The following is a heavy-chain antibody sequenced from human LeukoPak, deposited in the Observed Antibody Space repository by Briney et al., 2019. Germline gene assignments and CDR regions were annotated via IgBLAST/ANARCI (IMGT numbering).Heavy chain of an antibody. Sequence: SETLSLTCTVSGGSISSSSYYWGWIRQPPGKGLEWIGRIYTSGSTNYNPSLKSRVTMSVDTSKNQFSLKLSSVTAADTAVYYCARGRTAMAYFDYWGQGTLVTVSS. CDR3: ARGRTAMAYFDY. J-gene: IGHJ4*02. CDR1: GGSISSSSYY. D-gene: IGHD5-18*01. CDR2: IYTSGST. V-gene: IGHV4-39*07.